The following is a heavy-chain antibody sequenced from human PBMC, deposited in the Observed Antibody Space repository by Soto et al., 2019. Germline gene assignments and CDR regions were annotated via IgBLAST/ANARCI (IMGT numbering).Heavy chain of an antibody. CDR2: ITTSAYFM. D-gene: IGHD6-6*01. CDR3: ARDLGDSRSSSWDYYYGMDV. J-gene: IGHJ6*02. CDR1: GFSFSRYT. V-gene: IGHV3-21*01. Sequence: GGSLRLSCAASGFSFSRYTMSWVRQAPGKGLEWVSSITTSAYFMYYADSVRGRFTISRDNAKNSLYLQMISLRAEDTAVYYCARDLGDSRSSSWDYYYGMDVWGQGTTVTVSS.